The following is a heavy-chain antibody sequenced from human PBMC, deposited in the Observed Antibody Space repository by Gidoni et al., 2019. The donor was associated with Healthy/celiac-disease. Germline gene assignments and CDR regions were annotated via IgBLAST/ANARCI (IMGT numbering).Heavy chain of an antibody. Sequence: QVQLQQWGAGLLKPSETLSLTCAVYGGSFSGYYWSWIRQPPGKGLEWIGEINHSGSTNYNPSLKSRVTISVDTSKNQFSLKLSSVTAAYTAVYYCARGGFRMALAMVPSRRPSDVWGQGTTVTVSS. D-gene: IGHD5-18*01. V-gene: IGHV4-34*01. J-gene: IGHJ6*02. CDR2: INHSGST. CDR1: GGSFSGYY. CDR3: ARGGFRMALAMVPSRRPSDV.